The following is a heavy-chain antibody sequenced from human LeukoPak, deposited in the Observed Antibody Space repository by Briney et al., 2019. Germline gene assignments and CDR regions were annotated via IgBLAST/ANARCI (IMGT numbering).Heavy chain of an antibody. CDR3: AREDQPRGTFDY. Sequence: PGGSLRLSCAASGFTFSNYWMTWVRQAPGKGLEWVANIKQDGSDKYYVDYVKGRFTISRDNAKNSLYLQMNSLRAEDTALYYCAREDQPRGTFDYWGQGILVTVSS. V-gene: IGHV3-7*05. CDR2: IKQDGSDK. J-gene: IGHJ4*02. D-gene: IGHD2-15*01. CDR1: GFTFSNYW.